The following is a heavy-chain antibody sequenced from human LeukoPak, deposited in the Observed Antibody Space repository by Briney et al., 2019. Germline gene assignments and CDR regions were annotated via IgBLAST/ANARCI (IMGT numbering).Heavy chain of an antibody. CDR3: ARAAYSSSSTYWFDP. CDR2: MYTSGNT. Sequence: PSETLSLTCSVSGVFISSSYYRSWIRQPAGQGLEWIGRMYTSGNTNYNPSLKSRVTISVDTSKNQFSLKLSSVTAADTAVYYCARAAYSSSSTYWFDPWGQGTLVTVSS. CDR1: GVFISSSYY. J-gene: IGHJ5*02. D-gene: IGHD6-13*01. V-gene: IGHV4-4*07.